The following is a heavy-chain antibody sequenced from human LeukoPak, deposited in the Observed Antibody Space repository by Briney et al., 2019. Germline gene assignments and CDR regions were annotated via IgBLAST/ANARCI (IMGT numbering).Heavy chain of an antibody. D-gene: IGHD6-13*01. CDR2: MNTDGSDR. CDR1: GFTFKDYW. Sequence: GGSLRLSCAVSGFTFKDYWMHWVRQVPGKGLVWVSCMNTDGSDRRYAGSVEGRFTISRDSANNRLYLVMNSLRVEDTAVYYCARGLIPGVGMGDYWGQGTLVTVYS. J-gene: IGHJ4*02. CDR3: ARGLIPGVGMGDY. V-gene: IGHV3-74*01.